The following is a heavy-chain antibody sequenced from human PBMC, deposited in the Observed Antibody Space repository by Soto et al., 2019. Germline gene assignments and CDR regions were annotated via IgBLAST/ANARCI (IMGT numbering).Heavy chain of an antibody. CDR1: GFTFSDNW. CDR3: TRVATRTTYWGLFDS. CDR2: ISGDASST. D-gene: IGHD7-27*01. J-gene: IGHJ4*02. Sequence: EVKVVESGGGLVQPGGSLRLSCAASGFTFSDNWMHWVRQPPGKGPVWVSRISGDASSTSYADSVKGRFTFSRDSVKNTVYLQMDSLRVEETAVYYCTRVATRTTYWGLFDSWGQGTLVTVSS. V-gene: IGHV3-74*01.